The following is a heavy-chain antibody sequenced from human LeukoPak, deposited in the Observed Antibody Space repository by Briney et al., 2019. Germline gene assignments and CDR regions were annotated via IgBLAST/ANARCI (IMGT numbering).Heavy chain of an antibody. CDR1: GFTFSSYA. CDR3: AKAYHDSTGYYGY. V-gene: IGHV3-23*01. J-gene: IGHJ4*02. D-gene: IGHD3-22*01. CDR2: ISGSGGST. Sequence: GGSLRLSCAASGFTFSSYAMSWVRQAPGKGLEWVSTISGSGGSTYYADSVKGRFTISRDNSKNTLYLQMNSLRAEDTAVYYCAKAYHDSTGYYGYWGQGTLVTVSS.